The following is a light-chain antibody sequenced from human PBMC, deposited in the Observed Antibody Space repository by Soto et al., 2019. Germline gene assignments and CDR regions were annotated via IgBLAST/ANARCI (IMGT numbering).Light chain of an antibody. CDR2: GAS. Sequence: EIALTQSLGTLSLSPGERATLSCRASQISNNSHLAWYQQKPGQAPRLLIYGASSRAAGIPDRFSGSGSGTDFTLTISRLEPEDFVVYHCQQYGDLPPTFGQGTKVDIK. CDR3: QQYGDLPPT. J-gene: IGKJ1*01. V-gene: IGKV3-20*01. CDR1: QISNNSH.